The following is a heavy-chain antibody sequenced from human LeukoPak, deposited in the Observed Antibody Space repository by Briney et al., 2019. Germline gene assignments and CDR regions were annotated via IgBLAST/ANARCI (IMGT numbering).Heavy chain of an antibody. CDR2: ISYDGSNK. J-gene: IGHJ3*02. CDR3: ASTHYYGSGSYGAFDI. Sequence: PEGSLRLSCAASGFTFSSYAMHWVRQAPGKGLEWVAVISYDGSNKYYADSVKGRFTISRDNSKNTLYLQMNSLRAEDTAVYYCASTHYYGSGSYGAFDIWGQGTMVTVSS. CDR1: GFTFSSYA. V-gene: IGHV3-30*04. D-gene: IGHD3-10*01.